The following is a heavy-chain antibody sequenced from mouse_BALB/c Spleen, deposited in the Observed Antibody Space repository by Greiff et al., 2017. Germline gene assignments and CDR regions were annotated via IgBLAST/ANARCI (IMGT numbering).Heavy chain of an antibody. V-gene: IGHV7-3*02. J-gene: IGHJ2*01. Sequence: EVMLVESGGGLVQPGGSLRLSCATSGFTFTDYYMSWVRQPPGKALEWLGFIRNKANGYTTEYSASVKGRFTISRDNSQSILYLQMNTLRAEDSATYYCAREYYGSSYFDYWGQGTTLTVSS. D-gene: IGHD1-1*01. CDR3: AREYYGSSYFDY. CDR2: IRNKANGYTT. CDR1: GFTFTDYY.